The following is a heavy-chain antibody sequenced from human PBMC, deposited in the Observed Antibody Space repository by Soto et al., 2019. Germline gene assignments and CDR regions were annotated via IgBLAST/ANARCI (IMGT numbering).Heavy chain of an antibody. Sequence: PSETLSLTCTFSGGSISSGGYYCSWIRQHPGKGLEWIGYIYYGGSTYYNPSLQSRVTISVDTSKNQFSLKLSSVTAADTAVYYCARGPIVVVPAAILPYYFDYRGQGTLVTDSS. V-gene: IGHV4-31*03. CDR2: IYYGGST. CDR1: GGSISSGGYY. CDR3: ARGPIVVVPAAILPYYFDY. D-gene: IGHD2-2*02. J-gene: IGHJ4*02.